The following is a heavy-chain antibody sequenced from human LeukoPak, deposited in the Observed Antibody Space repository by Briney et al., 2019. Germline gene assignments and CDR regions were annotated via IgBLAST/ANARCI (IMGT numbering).Heavy chain of an antibody. J-gene: IGHJ4*02. V-gene: IGHV1-2*02. CDR1: GHTFTNYG. Sequence: ASVKVSCKASGHTFTNYGITWVRQAPGQGLEWMGWINPNSGGTNYAQKFQGRVTMTRDTSISTAYMELSRLRSDDTAVYYCARVAAMVMKSGYFDYWGQGTLVTVSS. D-gene: IGHD5-18*01. CDR2: INPNSGGT. CDR3: ARVAAMVMKSGYFDY.